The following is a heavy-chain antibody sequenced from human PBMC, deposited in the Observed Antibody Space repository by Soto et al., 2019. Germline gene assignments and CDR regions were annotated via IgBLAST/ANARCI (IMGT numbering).Heavy chain of an antibody. Sequence: GGSLRLSCAASGFTFSSYTMNWVRQAPGKGLEWVSSISSRSSYIYYADSVKGRFTISRDNAKISVYLQMNSLRAEDTAVYYCARDQRYDFWSGYYRDYGMDVWGQGTTVTVS. CDR1: GFTFSSYT. D-gene: IGHD3-3*01. V-gene: IGHV3-21*01. CDR3: ARDQRYDFWSGYYRDYGMDV. CDR2: ISSRSSYI. J-gene: IGHJ6*02.